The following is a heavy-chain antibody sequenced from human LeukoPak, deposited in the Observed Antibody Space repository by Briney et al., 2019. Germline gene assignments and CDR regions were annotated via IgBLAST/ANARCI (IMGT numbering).Heavy chain of an antibody. D-gene: IGHD1-26*01. CDR2: IYTSGDT. J-gene: IGHJ4*02. Sequence: PGGSLRLSCAASGVTVSGSYMSWVRQAPGKGLEWVSVIYTSGDTYYADSVKGRSTISRDSSKNTLYLQMNTLRTEDTAVYYCVRVRYSGSWFPVPNFDCWGQGTLVTVPS. CDR3: VRVRYSGSWFPVPNFDC. CDR1: GVTVSGSY. V-gene: IGHV3-66*01.